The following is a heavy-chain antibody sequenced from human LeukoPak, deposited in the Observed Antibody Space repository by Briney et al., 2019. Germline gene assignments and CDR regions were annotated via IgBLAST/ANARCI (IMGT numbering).Heavy chain of an antibody. CDR1: GFTFSSYW. J-gene: IGHJ4*02. V-gene: IGHV3-74*01. CDR3: ARGSARARYLDY. CDR2: INSDRSST. Sequence: GGSLRLSCAASGFTFSSYWMHWVRQAPGKGLVWVSRINSDRSSTSYADSVKGRFTISRDNAKNTLYLQMNSLRAEDTAVYYCARGSARARYLDYWGQGTLVTVSS. D-gene: IGHD3-9*01.